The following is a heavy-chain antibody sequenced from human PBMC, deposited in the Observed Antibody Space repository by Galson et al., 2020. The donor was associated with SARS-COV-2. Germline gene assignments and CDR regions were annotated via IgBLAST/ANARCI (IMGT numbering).Heavy chain of an antibody. CDR1: GGSFSGYY. J-gene: IGHJ5*02. V-gene: IGHV4-34*01. CDR3: ARGRYSSGWYGLKDWFDP. D-gene: IGHD6-19*01. CDR2: INHSGST. Sequence: SETLSLTCAVYGGSFSGYYWSWIRQPPGKGLEWIGEINHSGSTNYNPSLKSRVTISVDTFKNQFSLKLSSVTAADTAVYYCARGRYSSGWYGLKDWFDPWGQGTLVTVSS.